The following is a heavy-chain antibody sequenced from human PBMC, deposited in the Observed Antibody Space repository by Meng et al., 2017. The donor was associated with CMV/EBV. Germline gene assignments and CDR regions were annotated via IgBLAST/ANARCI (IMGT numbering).Heavy chain of an antibody. Sequence: VHCKASGGNFSSYAISWVRQAPGQGLEWMGGIIPIFGTANYAQKFQGRVTITTDESTSTAYMELSSLRSEDTAVYYCARGLGHAVDNWGQGTLVTVSS. CDR1: GGNFSSYA. CDR3: ARGLGHAVDN. V-gene: IGHV1-69*05. D-gene: IGHD5-12*01. CDR2: IIPIFGTA. J-gene: IGHJ4*02.